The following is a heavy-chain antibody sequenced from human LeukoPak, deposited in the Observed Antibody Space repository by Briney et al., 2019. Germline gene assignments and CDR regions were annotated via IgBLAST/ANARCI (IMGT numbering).Heavy chain of an antibody. D-gene: IGHD3-9*01. CDR3: AKLDILTGYSPYV. CDR1: EFSVSNNY. CDR2: IYSGGRT. J-gene: IGHJ6*02. V-gene: IGHV3-66*04. Sequence: GGSLRLSCTASEFSVSNNYMSWVRQAPGKGLEGVSVIYSGGRTNYADSVSGRFSISRDNSKNTMYLQMNSLRVEDTAVYYCAKLDILTGYSPYVWGQGTTVTVSS.